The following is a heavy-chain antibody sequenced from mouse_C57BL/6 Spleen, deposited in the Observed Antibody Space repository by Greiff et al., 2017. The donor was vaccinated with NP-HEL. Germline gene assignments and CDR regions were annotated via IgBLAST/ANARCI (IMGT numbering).Heavy chain of an antibody. V-gene: IGHV1-50*01. CDR1: GYTFTSYW. D-gene: IGHD1-1*01. J-gene: IGHJ1*03. CDR3: ARSVTTVVARGYFDV. CDR2: IDPSDSYT. Sequence: QVQLQQPGAELVKPGASVKLSCKASGYTFTSYWMQWVKQRPGQGLEWIGEIDPSDSYTNYNQKFKGKATLTVDTSSSTAYMQLSSLTSEDSAVYYCARSVTTVVARGYFDVWGTGTTVTVSS.